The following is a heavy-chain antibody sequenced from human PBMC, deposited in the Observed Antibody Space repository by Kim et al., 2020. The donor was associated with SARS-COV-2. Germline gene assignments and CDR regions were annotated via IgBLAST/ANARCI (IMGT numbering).Heavy chain of an antibody. CDR3: ARGRITIFGVVTDFDY. V-gene: IGHV4-31*02. D-gene: IGHD3-3*01. J-gene: IGHJ4*02. Sequence: SLKSRVTISIDTSKYQFSLKLSSVTAADTAVYYCARGRITIFGVVTDFDYWGQGTLVTVSS.